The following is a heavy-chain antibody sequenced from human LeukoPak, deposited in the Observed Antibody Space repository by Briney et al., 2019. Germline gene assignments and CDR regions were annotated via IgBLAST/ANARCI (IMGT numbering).Heavy chain of an antibody. D-gene: IGHD6-19*01. Sequence: SETLSLTCTVSGGSISSYYWNWIRQPPGKGLEWIAFIYYSGGTNYNPSLKSRVTMSVDTSKNQFSLKLSSVTAADTAVYYCARFMAVAGGGGFDYWGQGTLVTVSS. CDR3: ARFMAVAGGGGFDY. J-gene: IGHJ4*02. V-gene: IGHV4-59*12. CDR2: IYYSGGT. CDR1: GGSISSYY.